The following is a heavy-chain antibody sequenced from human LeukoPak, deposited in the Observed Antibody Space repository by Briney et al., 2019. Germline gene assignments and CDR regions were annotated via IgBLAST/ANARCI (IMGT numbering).Heavy chain of an antibody. CDR2: INPNSGGT. CDR1: GYTFTGYY. Sequence: ASVKVSCKASGYTFTGYYMHWVRQAPGQGLEWMGWINPNSGGTNYAQKFQGRVTMTRDTSISTAYMELSRLRSDDTAVYYCASAEILTGNRYYFDYWGQGTLVTVSS. CDR3: ASAEILTGNRYYFDY. J-gene: IGHJ4*02. V-gene: IGHV1-2*02. D-gene: IGHD3-9*01.